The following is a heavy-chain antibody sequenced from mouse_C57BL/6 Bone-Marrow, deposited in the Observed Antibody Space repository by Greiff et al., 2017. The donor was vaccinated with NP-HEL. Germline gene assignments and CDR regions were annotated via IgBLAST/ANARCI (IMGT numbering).Heavy chain of an antibody. J-gene: IGHJ1*03. CDR2: INPNNGGT. Sequence: EVQLQQSGPELVKPGASVKISCKASGYTFTDYYMNWVKQSHGKSLEWIGDINPNNGGTSYNQKFKGKATLTVDKSSSTAYMELRSLTSEDSADYCCARRGVIITTVVEWYFDVGGTGTTVTVSS. D-gene: IGHD1-1*01. CDR1: GYTFTDYY. CDR3: ARRGVIITTVVEWYFDV. V-gene: IGHV1-26*01.